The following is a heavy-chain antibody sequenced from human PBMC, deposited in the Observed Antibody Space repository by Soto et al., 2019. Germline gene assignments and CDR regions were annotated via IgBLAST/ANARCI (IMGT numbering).Heavy chain of an antibody. CDR1: GGSISSYY. J-gene: IGHJ5*02. V-gene: IGHV4-34*01. CDR2: INHSGST. CDR3: ARGRGGYCSGGSCYGGRWFDP. Sequence: SETLSLTCTVSGGSISSYYWSWIRQPPGKGLEWIGEINHSGSTNYNPSLKSRVTISVDTSKNQFSLKLSSVTAADTAVYYCARGRGGYCSGGSCYGGRWFDPWGQGTLVTVSS. D-gene: IGHD2-15*01.